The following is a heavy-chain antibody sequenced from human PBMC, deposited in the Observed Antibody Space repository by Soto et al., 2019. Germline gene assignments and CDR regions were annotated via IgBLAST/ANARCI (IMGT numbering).Heavy chain of an antibody. D-gene: IGHD1-7*01. V-gene: IGHV4-59*01. Sequence: QVQLQESGPGLVKPSETLSLTCTVSGGSIRSYYWSWIRQPPGKGLDWIGYIYYSGSTNYNPSLKSRAAISVDTSKNQFSLKLSSVTAADTAVYYCARNYGHAFDIWGQGTMVTVSS. CDR3: ARNYGHAFDI. CDR2: IYYSGST. J-gene: IGHJ3*02. CDR1: GGSIRSYY.